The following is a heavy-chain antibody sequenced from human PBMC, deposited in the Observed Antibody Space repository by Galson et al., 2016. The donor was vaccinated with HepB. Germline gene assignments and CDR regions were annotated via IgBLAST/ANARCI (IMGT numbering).Heavy chain of an antibody. CDR2: IGESGTAT. CDR1: GFTFSDYY. D-gene: IGHD1-1*01. CDR3: ARASWYTFDT. V-gene: IGHV3-11*01. Sequence: SLRLSCAASGFTFSDYYMSWIRQAPGKGPEWLSDIGESGTATYYLDSVKGRFTMSRDNAKNSLYLQINSLRAEDTAVYYCARASWYTFDTWGQGTMVTVSS. J-gene: IGHJ3*02.